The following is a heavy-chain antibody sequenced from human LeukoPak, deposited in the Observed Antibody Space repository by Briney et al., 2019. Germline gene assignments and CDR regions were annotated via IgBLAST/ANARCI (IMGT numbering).Heavy chain of an antibody. V-gene: IGHV4-59*01. CDR2: IYYSGST. J-gene: IGHJ4*02. CDR1: GGSISSYY. CDR3: ARTREVVNFDY. Sequence: PSETLSLTCTVSGGSISSYYWSWIRQPPGKGLEWIGYIYYSGSTNYNPSLKSRVTISVDTSKNQFSLKLSSVTAADTAVYYCARTREVVNFDYWGQGTLVTVSP. D-gene: IGHD3-22*01.